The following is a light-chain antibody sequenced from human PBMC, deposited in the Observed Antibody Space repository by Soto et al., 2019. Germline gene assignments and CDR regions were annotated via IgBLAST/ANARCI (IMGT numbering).Light chain of an antibody. Sequence: QSVLTQPASVSGSPGQSITISCTGTSSDVGGYNYVSWYQQHPGKAPKLMSYEVTKRPSGVSNRFSGSKSGNTASLTISGLQADDEADYYCSSYASSNSGVFGTGTKLTVL. J-gene: IGLJ1*01. CDR1: SSDVGGYNY. CDR2: EVT. CDR3: SSYASSNSGV. V-gene: IGLV2-14*01.